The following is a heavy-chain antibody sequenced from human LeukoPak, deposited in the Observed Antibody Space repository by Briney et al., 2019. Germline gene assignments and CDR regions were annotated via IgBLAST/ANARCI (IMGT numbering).Heavy chain of an antibody. CDR3: AKGPQHRDTPGLNEFDY. V-gene: IGHV4-39*07. Sequence: PSETLSLTCTVSGGSISSSSYYWGWIRQPPGKGLEWIGSIYYSGSTYYNPSLKRRVTISVDTSKKQFSLKLSSVTDADTAVYYCAKGPQHRDTPGLNEFDYWGQGTLVTVSS. CDR1: GGSISSSSYY. J-gene: IGHJ4*02. D-gene: IGHD1-1*01. CDR2: IYYSGST.